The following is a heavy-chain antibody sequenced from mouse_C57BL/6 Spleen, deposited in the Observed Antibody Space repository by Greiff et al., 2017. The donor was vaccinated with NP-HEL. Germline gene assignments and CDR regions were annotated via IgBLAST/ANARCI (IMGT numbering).Heavy chain of an antibody. D-gene: IGHD5-1*01. J-gene: IGHJ1*03. CDR2: ISSGSSTI. Sequence: EVQGVESGGGLVKPGGSLKLSCAASGFTFSDYGMHWVRQAPEKGLEWVAYISSGSSTIYYADTVKGRFTISRDNAKNTLFLQMTSLRTENTAMYYCTREEVLRYFDVWGTGTTVTVSS. V-gene: IGHV5-17*01. CDR3: TREEVLRYFDV. CDR1: GFTFSDYG.